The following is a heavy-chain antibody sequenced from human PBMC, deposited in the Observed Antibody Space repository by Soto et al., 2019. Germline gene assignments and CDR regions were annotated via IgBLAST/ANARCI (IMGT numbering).Heavy chain of an antibody. V-gene: IGHV3-49*03. CDR3: TRVREYYDFWSGYYTY. J-gene: IGHJ4*02. CDR2: IRSKAYGGTT. Sequence: GGSLRLSCTASGFTLGDYAMSWFRQAPGKGLEWVGFIRSKAYGGTTEYAASVKGRFTISRDDSKSIAYLQMNSLKTEDTAVYYCTRVREYYDFWSGYYTYWGQGTLVTVSS. D-gene: IGHD3-3*01. CDR1: GFTLGDYA.